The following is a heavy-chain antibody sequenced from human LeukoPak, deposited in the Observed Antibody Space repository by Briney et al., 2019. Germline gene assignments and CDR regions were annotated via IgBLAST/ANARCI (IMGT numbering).Heavy chain of an antibody. CDR2: ISAYNGNT. CDR1: GYTFTSYG. V-gene: IGHV1-18*01. J-gene: IGHJ6*03. Sequence: ASVKVSCKASGYTFTSYGISWGRQAPGQGLEWMGWISAYNGNTNYAQKLQGRVTMTTDTSTSTAYMELRSLRSDDTAVYYCARGNVVEYYDFWSGPLEGYYTDVWGKGTTVTVSS. D-gene: IGHD3-3*01. CDR3: ARGNVVEYYDFWSGPLEGYYTDV.